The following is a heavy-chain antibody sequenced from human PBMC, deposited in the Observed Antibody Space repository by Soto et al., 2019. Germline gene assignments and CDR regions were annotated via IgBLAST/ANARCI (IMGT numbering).Heavy chain of an antibody. CDR1: GASIYTYY. D-gene: IGHD2-21*02. V-gene: IGHV4-59*01. CDR3: ARAYFSSAYGGCDCYSGLEEFDY. J-gene: IGHJ4*02. Sequence: SEPLSLTCNVSGASIYTYYWNWIRQSPGKGLEWIGYISDGGSTNYNPSLESRVTISLDTSKNQFSLKLSSVTAADTAVYYCARAYFSSAYGGCDCYSGLEEFDYWGKGTLVTVSS. CDR2: ISDGGST.